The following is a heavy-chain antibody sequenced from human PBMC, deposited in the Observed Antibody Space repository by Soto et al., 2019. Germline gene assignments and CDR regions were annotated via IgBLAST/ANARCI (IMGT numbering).Heavy chain of an antibody. D-gene: IGHD6-13*01. V-gene: IGHV4-31*03. CDR3: ARYRRAAAGPGDYGMDV. J-gene: IGHJ6*02. CDR2: IYYSGST. Sequence: QVQLQESGPGLVKPSQTLSLTCTVSGGSISSGGYYWSWIRQHPGKGLEWIGYIYYSGSTYYNPSLKSRVTISVDTSKNQFSLKLSSVTAADTAVYYCARYRRAAAGPGDYGMDVWGQGTTVTVSS. CDR1: GGSISSGGYY.